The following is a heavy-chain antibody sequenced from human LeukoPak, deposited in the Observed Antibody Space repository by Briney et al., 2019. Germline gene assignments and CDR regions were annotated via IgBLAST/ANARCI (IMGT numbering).Heavy chain of an antibody. V-gene: IGHV4-39*01. CDR2: VYYSGST. CDR3: ASLVYYYYGMDV. CDR1: GGSISSSXYY. J-gene: IGHJ6*02. Sequence: SESLSLTCTVSGGSISSSXYYWGXIRQPXXKGRXWIGSVYYSGSTYYNPYLKSRVTISVDTSNNQFSMKVSSVTAADTAVYYCASLVYYYYGMDVWGQGTTVTVSS.